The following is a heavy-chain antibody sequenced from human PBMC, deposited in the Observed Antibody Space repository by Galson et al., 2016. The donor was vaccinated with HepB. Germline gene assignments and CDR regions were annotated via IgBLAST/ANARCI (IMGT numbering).Heavy chain of an antibody. V-gene: IGHV3-9*01. J-gene: IGHJ4*02. D-gene: IGHD3-10*01. CDR3: AKDRDPYYYGSGSYSH. Sequence: SLRLSCAASGFTFDDFAMNWVRQAPGKGLEWVSGISWNSGSIGYADSVKGRFTISRDNAKNSLYLQMNSLRAEDTALYYCAKDRDPYYYGSGSYSHWGQGTLVTVSS. CDR1: GFTFDDFA. CDR2: ISWNSGSI.